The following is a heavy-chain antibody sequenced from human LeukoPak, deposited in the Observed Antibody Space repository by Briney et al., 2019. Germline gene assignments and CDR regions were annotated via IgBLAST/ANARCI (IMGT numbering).Heavy chain of an antibody. CDR3: ARDPYYSGYYYFDY. Sequence: GGSLRLSCAASGFTFSSYEMNWVRQAPGKGLERVSYISSSGSTIYYADSVKGRFTISRDNAKNSLYLQMNSLRAEDTAVYYCARDPYYSGYYYFDYWGQGTLVTVSS. D-gene: IGHD3-22*01. CDR1: GFTFSSYE. V-gene: IGHV3-48*03. CDR2: ISSSGSTI. J-gene: IGHJ4*02.